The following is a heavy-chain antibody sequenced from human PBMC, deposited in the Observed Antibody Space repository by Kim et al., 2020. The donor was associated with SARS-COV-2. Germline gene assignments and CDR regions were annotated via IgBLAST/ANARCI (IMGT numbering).Heavy chain of an antibody. CDR2: ISAYNGNT. V-gene: IGHV1-18*04. CDR3: ARDGIFIVATIVFDY. Sequence: ASVKVSCKASGYTFTSYGISWVRQAPGQGLEWMGWISAYNGNTNYAQKLQGRVTMTTDTSTSTAYMELRSLRSDDTAVYYCARDGIFIVATIVFDYWGQGTLVTVSS. CDR1: GYTFTSYG. D-gene: IGHD5-12*01. J-gene: IGHJ4*02.